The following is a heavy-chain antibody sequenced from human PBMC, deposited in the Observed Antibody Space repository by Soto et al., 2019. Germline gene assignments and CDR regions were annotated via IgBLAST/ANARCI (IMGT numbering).Heavy chain of an antibody. CDR3: AYRVPFSCCWGVGCFDP. CDR2: IYWDNDR. J-gene: IGHJ5*02. D-gene: IGHD3-16*01. CDR1: GFSLTTGGVG. Sequence: QITLKESGPLLVEPTQTLTLTCSFSGFSLTTGGVGVGWLRQAPGKALECLGIIYWDNDRRYNPPLKERLTMTKHTSKHQVVLTLTYTEPVDTATYYCAYRVPFSCCWGVGCFDPWGQGTLVTVS. V-gene: IGHV2-5*02.